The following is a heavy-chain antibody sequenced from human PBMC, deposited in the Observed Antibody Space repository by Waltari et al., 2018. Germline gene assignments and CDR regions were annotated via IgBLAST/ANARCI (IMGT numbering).Heavy chain of an antibody. Sequence: EVQLVESGGGLVQPGGSLRLSCAASGFTFSSYSMTWVRQAPGKGLEWVSYISSSSSTIYYADSVKGRFTISRDNAKNSLYLQMNSLRAEDTAVYYCARDFGGYDGNYWGQGTLVTVSS. CDR3: ARDFGGYDGNY. CDR2: ISSSSSTI. V-gene: IGHV3-48*01. J-gene: IGHJ4*02. CDR1: GFTFSSYS. D-gene: IGHD5-12*01.